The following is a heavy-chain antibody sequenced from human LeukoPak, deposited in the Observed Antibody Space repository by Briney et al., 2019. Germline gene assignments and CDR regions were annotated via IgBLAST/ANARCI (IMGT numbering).Heavy chain of an antibody. Sequence: GGSLRLSCAASGFTFSSYAMHWVRQAPGKGLEWVAVISYDGSNKYYADSVKGRFTISRDNSKNTLYLQMNSLRVEDTAVYYCANYTYWGQGTLVTVSS. CDR3: ANYTY. V-gene: IGHV3-30*04. D-gene: IGHD3-3*01. CDR2: ISYDGSNK. J-gene: IGHJ4*02. CDR1: GFTFSSYA.